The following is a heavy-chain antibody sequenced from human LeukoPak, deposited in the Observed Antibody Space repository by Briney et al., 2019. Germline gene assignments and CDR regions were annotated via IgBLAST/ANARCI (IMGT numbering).Heavy chain of an antibody. Sequence: SETLSLTCTVSGGSISSSSYYWGWIRQPPGKGLEWIGYIYYSGSTNYNPSLKSRVTISVDTSKNQFSLKLSSVTAADTAVYYCARVKAIARVFWFDPWGQGTLVTVSS. D-gene: IGHD6-6*01. CDR1: GGSISSSSYY. V-gene: IGHV4-61*05. CDR3: ARVKAIARVFWFDP. CDR2: IYYSGST. J-gene: IGHJ5*02.